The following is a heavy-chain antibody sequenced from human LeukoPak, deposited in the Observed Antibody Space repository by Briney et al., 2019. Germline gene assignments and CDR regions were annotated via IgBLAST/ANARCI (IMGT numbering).Heavy chain of an antibody. J-gene: IGHJ4*02. D-gene: IGHD1/OR15-1a*01. CDR2: ISAYNGNT. CDR1: GYTFTSYG. CDR3: ARARTKSVAQYYLDY. Sequence: GASVKVSCKASGYTFTSYGISWVRQAPGQGLEWMGWISAYNGNTNYAQKLQGRVTMTTDTSTSTAYMELRSLRSDDTAVYYCARARTKSVAQYYLDYWGQGTLVTVSS. V-gene: IGHV1-18*01.